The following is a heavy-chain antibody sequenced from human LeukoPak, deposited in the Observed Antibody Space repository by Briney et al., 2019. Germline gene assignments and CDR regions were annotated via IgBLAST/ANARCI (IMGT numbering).Heavy chain of an antibody. V-gene: IGHV3-23*01. J-gene: IGHJ6*02. Sequence: RGSLRLSCAASGFTFSSYAMSWVRQAPGKGREWVSAISGSGVSTYYADSVKGRFTISRDNSKNTLYLQMNSLRAEDTAVYYCAKANLGYCSGGSCYSGPSGKDVWGQGTTVTVSS. CDR1: GFTFSSYA. D-gene: IGHD2-15*01. CDR3: AKANLGYCSGGSCYSGPSGKDV. CDR2: ISGSGVST.